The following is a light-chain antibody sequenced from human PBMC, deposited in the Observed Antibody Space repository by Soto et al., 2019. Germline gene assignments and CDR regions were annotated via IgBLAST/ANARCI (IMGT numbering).Light chain of an antibody. CDR1: ISDVGGYKY. CDR2: DVS. CDR3: SSYTSSSTRV. Sequence: QSVLTQSASVSGSPGQSITISCTGTISDVGGYKYVAWYQQHPGEAPKLMIYDVSNRPSGVSNRFSGSKSGNTASLTISWLQAEDEADYYCSSYTSSSTRVFGTGTKVTVL. J-gene: IGLJ1*01. V-gene: IGLV2-14*01.